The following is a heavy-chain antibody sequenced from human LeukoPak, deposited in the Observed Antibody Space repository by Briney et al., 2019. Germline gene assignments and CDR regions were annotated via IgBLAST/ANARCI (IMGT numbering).Heavy chain of an antibody. CDR1: GSTFGDYA. Sequence: GRSLRLSCTASGSTFGDYAMSWVRQAPGKGLEWVGFIRSKDYGGTTEYAASVKGRFSISRDDSKSIAYLQLNSLKTEDTAIYYCTSGYCSSTSCYGLDYWGQGTLVTVSS. J-gene: IGHJ4*02. CDR2: IRSKDYGGTT. CDR3: TSGYCSSTSCYGLDY. V-gene: IGHV3-49*04. D-gene: IGHD2-2*03.